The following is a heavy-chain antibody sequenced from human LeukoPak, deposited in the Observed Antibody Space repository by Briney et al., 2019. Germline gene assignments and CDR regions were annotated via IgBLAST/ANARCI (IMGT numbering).Heavy chain of an antibody. D-gene: IGHD3-3*01. CDR2: INPNRGGT. CDR3: ARFIRVSIFGGSNEY. V-gene: IGHV1-2*02. CDR1: GYTFTGYY. Sequence: ASVKVSCKASGYTFTGYYMNWVRQAPGPGLEWKGWINPNRGGTKYAQKFQGRVTMTRATSISTDYMVLRRLRYEDPAGYDCARFIRVSIFGGSNEYWGQGTLVTVSS. J-gene: IGHJ4*02.